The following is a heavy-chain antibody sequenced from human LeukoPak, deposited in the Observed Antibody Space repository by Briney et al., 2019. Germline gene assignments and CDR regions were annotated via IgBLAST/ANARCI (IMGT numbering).Heavy chain of an antibody. V-gene: IGHV1-2*06. D-gene: IGHD2-8*01. CDR1: GYTFTDYY. CDR3: ARRVQTTGVFDY. CDR2: IKPNSGDT. J-gene: IGHJ4*02. Sequence: ASVKVSCNASGYTFTDYYMHWVRQAPGQGLEWMGRIKPNSGDTNYAQEFQGRVTMTRDTSINTAYMELSRLKSDDTAVYYCARRVQTTGVFDYWGQGTLVTVSS.